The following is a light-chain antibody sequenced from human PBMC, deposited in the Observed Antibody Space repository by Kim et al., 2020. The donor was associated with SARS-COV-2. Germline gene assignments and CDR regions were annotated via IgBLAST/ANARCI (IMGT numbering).Light chain of an antibody. CDR2: AAS. CDR3: QQAKAFPIT. Sequence: ASVGDRVTITCRASQGLGSWLAWYQQQPGKPPNLLIYAASRLQDGVPSRFSASESGTDFTLTITSVQPEDFATYFCQQAKAFPITFGQGTRLEIK. V-gene: IGKV1-12*01. CDR1: QGLGSW. J-gene: IGKJ5*01.